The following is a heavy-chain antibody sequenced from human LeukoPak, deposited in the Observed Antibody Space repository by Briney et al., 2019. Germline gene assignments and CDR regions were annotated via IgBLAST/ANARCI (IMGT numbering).Heavy chain of an antibody. CDR3: SKSHHYDSRIFDY. D-gene: IGHD3-10*01. CDR1: GGTFSRYS. CDR2: IIPMFGTT. J-gene: IGHJ4*02. Sequence: SVKVSCKASGGTFSRYSISWVRQAPGQGLEWMGEIIPMFGTTDYAQKFQGRVTITADKFTSTAYMQLSSLRSEDTAVYYCSKSHHYDSRIFDYWGQGTLVTVSS. V-gene: IGHV1-69*06.